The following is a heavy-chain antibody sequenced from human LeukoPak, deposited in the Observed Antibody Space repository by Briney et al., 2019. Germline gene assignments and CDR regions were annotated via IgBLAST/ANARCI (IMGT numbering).Heavy chain of an antibody. D-gene: IGHD3-10*01. CDR1: GGSISSYY. V-gene: IGHV4-4*07. Sequence: PSETLSLTCTVSGGSISSYYWSWIRQPAGKGLEWIGRIYTSGSTYYNPSPKSRVTISVDTSKNQFSLKLSSVTAADTAVYYCARVHYYGSGSYLIDYLFDYWGQGTLVTVSS. CDR2: IYTSGST. CDR3: ARVHYYGSGSYLIDYLFDY. J-gene: IGHJ4*02.